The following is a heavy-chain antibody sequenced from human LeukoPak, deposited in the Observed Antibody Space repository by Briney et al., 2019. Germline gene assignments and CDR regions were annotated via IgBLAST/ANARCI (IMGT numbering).Heavy chain of an antibody. CDR2: IKQDGSEK. Sequence: PGGSLRLSCVASGFTFSSYWMSWVRQAPGKGLEWVANIKQDGSEKYYVDSVKGRFTISRDNAKNSLYVQMNSLRAGDTAVYYCARAAYSSTWYSRYFDLWGRGTLVTVSS. CDR1: GFTFSSYW. J-gene: IGHJ2*01. D-gene: IGHD6-13*01. V-gene: IGHV3-7*01. CDR3: ARAAYSSTWYSRYFDL.